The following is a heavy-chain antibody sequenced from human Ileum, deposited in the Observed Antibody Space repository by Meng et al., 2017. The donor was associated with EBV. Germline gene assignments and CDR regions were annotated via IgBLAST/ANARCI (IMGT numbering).Heavy chain of an antibody. Sequence: QLQLQEPGPGLVQPSQSLSLSCAISGDSVSSDKTAWNWIRQSPSRGLEWLGRTYRRSRWYYDYALSVKSRINISPDTSKNQVSLQLNSVTDEDTGIYYCATSRIAKFDRWGQGTLVTVSS. J-gene: IGHJ5*02. V-gene: IGHV6-1*01. CDR3: ATSRIAKFDR. CDR2: TYRRSRWYY. CDR1: GDSVSSDKTA.